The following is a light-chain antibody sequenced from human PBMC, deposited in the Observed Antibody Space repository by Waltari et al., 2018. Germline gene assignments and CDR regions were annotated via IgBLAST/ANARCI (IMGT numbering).Light chain of an antibody. V-gene: IGKV4-1*01. Sequence: DIVMTQVPDSVAVSLGAEVTVHCKASQSVLDSAANNNYLAWYLRKSGQSPWSFFYWGAPRETGVPCLFRAGGSGTDFSLTSTDMRSEDVGIYFCQQYYSFPQTFGRGTVVEL. CDR1: QSVLDSAANNNY. CDR3: QQYYSFPQT. J-gene: IGKJ1*01. CDR2: WGA.